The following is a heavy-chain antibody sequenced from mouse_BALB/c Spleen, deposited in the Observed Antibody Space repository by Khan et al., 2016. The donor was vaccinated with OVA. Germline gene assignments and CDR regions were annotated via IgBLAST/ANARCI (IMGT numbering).Heavy chain of an antibody. CDR2: INTYTGDP. Sequence: QIQLVQSGPELKKPGETVKISCKASGYTFTNYGMNWVKQSPGKALKWMGWINTYTGDPTYADEFKGRFAFSLETSASTAYLQINNLKNEDTATCCGARHPYFAYVLDHWGQGTSVTVSS. CDR1: GYTFTNYG. CDR3: ARHPYFAYVLDH. D-gene: IGHD2-10*01. J-gene: IGHJ4*01. V-gene: IGHV9-3-1*01.